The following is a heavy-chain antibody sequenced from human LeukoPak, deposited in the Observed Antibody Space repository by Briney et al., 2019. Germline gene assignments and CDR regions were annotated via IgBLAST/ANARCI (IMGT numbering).Heavy chain of an antibody. CDR1: GFTFSSYA. CDR2: IKQDGSEK. CDR3: ASHHLATTVTTAFDY. V-gene: IGHV3-7*01. D-gene: IGHD4-17*01. J-gene: IGHJ4*02. Sequence: PGGSLRLSCAASGFTFSSYAMSWVRQAPGKGLEWVANIKQDGSEKYYVDSMRGRFTISRDNAKNSLYLQMNSLRAEDTAVYYCASHHLATTVTTAFDYWGQGTLVTVSS.